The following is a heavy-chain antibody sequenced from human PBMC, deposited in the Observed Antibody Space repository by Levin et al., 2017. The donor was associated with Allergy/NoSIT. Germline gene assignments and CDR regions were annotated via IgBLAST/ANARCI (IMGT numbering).Heavy chain of an antibody. V-gene: IGHV4-59*01. Sequence: SETLSLTCTVSGGSISSYYWSWIRQPPGKGLEWIGYINYSGSTNYNPSLKSRVTISVDTSKNQFSLKLSTVTAADTAAYYCARGASQVVVDGSSYWFDPWGQGTLVTVSS. J-gene: IGHJ5*02. CDR3: ARGASQVVVDGSSYWFDP. CDR1: GGSISSYY. CDR2: INYSGST. D-gene: IGHD2-15*01.